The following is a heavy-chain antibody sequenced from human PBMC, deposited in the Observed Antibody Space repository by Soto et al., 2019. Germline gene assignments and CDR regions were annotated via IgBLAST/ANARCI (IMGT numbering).Heavy chain of an antibody. CDR1: GYSFASHL. CDR2: IYPGDSDT. V-gene: IGHV5-51*01. D-gene: IGHD3-9*01. J-gene: IGHJ5*02. CDR3: ARTSHDIYPDDPFDP. Sequence: PGESLKISCKGSGYSFASHLIGWVRQMPGKGVEWMGIIYPGDSDTRYSPSFQGPVTISADQSINAAYLQWSSLKASDSAMYYCARTSHDIYPDDPFDPWGQGTLVTVSS.